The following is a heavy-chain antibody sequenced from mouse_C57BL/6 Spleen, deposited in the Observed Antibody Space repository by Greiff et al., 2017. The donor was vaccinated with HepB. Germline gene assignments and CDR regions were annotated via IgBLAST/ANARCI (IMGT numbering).Heavy chain of an antibody. D-gene: IGHD2-4*01. V-gene: IGHV5-17*01. CDR3: ARDDYDWFAY. J-gene: IGHJ3*01. Sequence: EVKLQESGGGLVKPGGSLKLSCAASGFTFSDYGMHWVRQAPEKGLEWVAYISSGSSTIYYADTVKGRFTISRDNAKNTLFLQMTSLRSEDTAMYYCARDDYDWFAYWGQGTLVTVSA. CDR1: GFTFSDYG. CDR2: ISSGSSTI.